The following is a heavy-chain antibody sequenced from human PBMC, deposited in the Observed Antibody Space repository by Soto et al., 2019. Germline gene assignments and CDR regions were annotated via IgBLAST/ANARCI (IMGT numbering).Heavy chain of an antibody. J-gene: IGHJ3*02. CDR1: GYTFTSYD. D-gene: IGHD2-15*01. CDR2: MNPNSGNT. CDR3: ARVPSPRYCSGGSCTGSSFDI. V-gene: IGHV1-8*01. Sequence: ASVKVSCKASGYTFTSYDINWVRQATGQGLEWMGWMNPNSGNTGYAQKFQGRVTMTRNTSISTAYMELSSLRSEDTAVYYCARVPSPRYCSGGSCTGSSFDIWGQGTMVTVSS.